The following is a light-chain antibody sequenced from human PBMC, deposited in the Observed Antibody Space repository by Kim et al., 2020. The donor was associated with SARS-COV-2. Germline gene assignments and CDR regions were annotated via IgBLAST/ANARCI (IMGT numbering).Light chain of an antibody. Sequence: GRRFTRSGSGSSPSVGGYPVSWYQHHPGAAPKLLMYGNDQRPSGVPDRFPGSKSGTSASLAISGLQSEDEGDYYCATWDDSLNGRVFGGGTQLTVL. CDR3: ATWDDSLNGRV. V-gene: IGLV1-44*01. CDR2: GND. J-gene: IGLJ3*02. CDR1: SPSVGGYP.